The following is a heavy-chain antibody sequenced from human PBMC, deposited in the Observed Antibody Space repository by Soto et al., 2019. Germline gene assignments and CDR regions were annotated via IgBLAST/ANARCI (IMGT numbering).Heavy chain of an antibody. CDR3: AIFFYALARLDY. CDR1: GFTFRSYG. CDR2: ISYDGSNK. D-gene: IGHD3-16*01. V-gene: IGHV3-30*03. Sequence: QVQLVESGGGVVQPGRSLRLSCAASGFTFRSYGMHWVRQAPGKGLEWVAVISYDGSNKYYADSVKGRFTISRDYSKNTLCLQMNSLRAEDTAVYYCAIFFYALARLDYLGQGTLVTVSS. J-gene: IGHJ4*02.